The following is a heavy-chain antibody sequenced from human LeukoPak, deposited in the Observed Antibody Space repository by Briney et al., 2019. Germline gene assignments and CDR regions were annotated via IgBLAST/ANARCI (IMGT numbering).Heavy chain of an antibody. J-gene: IGHJ4*02. CDR3: ARDLSSSWPRDY. CDR2: INPSGGST. Sequence: GASVKASCKASGYTFTSYGISWVRQAPGQGLEWMGIINPSGGSTSYAQKFQGRVTMTRDTSTSTVYMELSSLRSEDTAVYYCARDLSSSWPRDYWGQGTLVTVSS. D-gene: IGHD6-13*01. V-gene: IGHV1-46*01. CDR1: GYTFTSYG.